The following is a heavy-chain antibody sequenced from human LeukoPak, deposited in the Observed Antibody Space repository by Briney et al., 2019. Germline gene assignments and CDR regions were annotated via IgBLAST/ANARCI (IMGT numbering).Heavy chain of an antibody. CDR1: GVTLSVSA. CDR2: IRSRANSYPT. CDR3: TRSGVQYCSCTSCPYYYYYYMDV. Sequence: GGSLKLSCAASGVTLSVSAMHWVRQASGKGLEWVGRIRSRANSYPTAYAASGKGRFTISRDDSKNTAYLQMNSLKTEDTAVYYCTRSGVQYCSCTSCPYYYYYYMDVWGKGTTVTVSS. D-gene: IGHD2-2*01. J-gene: IGHJ6*03. V-gene: IGHV3-73*01.